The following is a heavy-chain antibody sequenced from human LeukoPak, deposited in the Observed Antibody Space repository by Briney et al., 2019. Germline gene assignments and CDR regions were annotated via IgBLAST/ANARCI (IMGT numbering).Heavy chain of an antibody. D-gene: IGHD3-22*01. CDR3: ARDKDEEYDTSGMFQY. J-gene: IGHJ1*01. CDR1: GYTFTNFG. Sequence: ASVKVSCKASGYTFTNFGISWVRQAPGQRPEWMGWISTYNGNTNYAQNLQDRVTLTTDTSTTTVYMELRSLRSDDTAVYYCARDKDEEYDTSGMFQYWGQGTLVTVSS. CDR2: ISTYNGNT. V-gene: IGHV1-18*04.